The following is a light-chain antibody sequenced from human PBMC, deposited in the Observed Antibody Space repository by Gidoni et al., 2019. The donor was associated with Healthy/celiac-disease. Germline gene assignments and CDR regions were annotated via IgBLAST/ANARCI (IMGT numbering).Light chain of an antibody. Sequence: QSVLTPPPSVSGAPGQRVTISCTGSSSNIGAGYAVHWYQQLPGTAPKLLIYGNSNRPSGVPDRFSGSKSGTSASLAITGLQAEDEADYYCQSYDSSLSGSMVFGGGTKLTVL. V-gene: IGLV1-40*01. J-gene: IGLJ2*01. CDR2: GNS. CDR1: SSNIGAGYA. CDR3: QSYDSSLSGSMV.